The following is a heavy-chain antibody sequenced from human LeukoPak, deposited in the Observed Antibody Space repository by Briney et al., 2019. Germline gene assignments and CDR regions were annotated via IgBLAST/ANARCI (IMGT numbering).Heavy chain of an antibody. V-gene: IGHV4-61*02. CDR3: ARDGAAAGTGVDY. J-gene: IGHJ4*02. Sequence: SQTLSLTCTVSGGSISSGSYYWSWIRQPAGKGLEWIGRIYTSGSTNYNPSLKSRVTISVDTSKNQFSLKLSSVTAADTAVYYCARDGAAAGTGVDYWGQGTLVTVSS. CDR2: IYTSGST. D-gene: IGHD6-13*01. CDR1: GGSISSGSYY.